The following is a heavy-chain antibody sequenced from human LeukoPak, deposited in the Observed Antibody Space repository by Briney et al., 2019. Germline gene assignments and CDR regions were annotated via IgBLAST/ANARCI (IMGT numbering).Heavy chain of an antibody. Sequence: GGSLRLSCAASGFTFSSYEMNWVRQAPGKGLEWVSYISSSGSTMYYADSVKGRFTISRDNAKNSLYLQMNSLRAEDTAVYYCAREIGGSYYGLPYYYYYYMDVWGKGTTVTISS. J-gene: IGHJ6*03. CDR3: AREIGGSYYGLPYYYYYYMDV. CDR1: GFTFSSYE. D-gene: IGHD1-26*01. V-gene: IGHV3-48*03. CDR2: ISSSGSTM.